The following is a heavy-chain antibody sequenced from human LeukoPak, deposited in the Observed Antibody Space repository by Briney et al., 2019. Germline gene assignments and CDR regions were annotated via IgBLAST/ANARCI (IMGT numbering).Heavy chain of an antibody. J-gene: IGHJ4*02. Sequence: PGGSLRLSCAASGFTFSSYGMHWVRQAPGNGLEWVAVISYDGSNKYYADSVKGRFTISRDNAKNSLYLQMNSLRAEDTAVYYCARVMTTVGKTDYWGQGTLVTVSS. CDR1: GFTFSSYG. V-gene: IGHV3-30*03. D-gene: IGHD4-23*01. CDR3: ARVMTTVGKTDY. CDR2: ISYDGSNK.